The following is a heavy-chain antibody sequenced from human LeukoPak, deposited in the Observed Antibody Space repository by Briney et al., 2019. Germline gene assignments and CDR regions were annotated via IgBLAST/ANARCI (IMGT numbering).Heavy chain of an antibody. V-gene: IGHV3-21*01. CDR3: ARALRYCSGGSCYLKSYYYYGMDV. D-gene: IGHD2-15*01. J-gene: IGHJ6*02. CDR1: GFTFSSYS. Sequence: GGSLRLSCAASGFTFSSYSMNWVRQAPGKGLEWVSSISSSSSYIYYADSVKGRVTISRDNAKNSLYLQMNSLRAEDTAVYYCARALRYCSGGSCYLKSYYYYGMDVWGQGTTVTVSS. CDR2: ISSSSSYI.